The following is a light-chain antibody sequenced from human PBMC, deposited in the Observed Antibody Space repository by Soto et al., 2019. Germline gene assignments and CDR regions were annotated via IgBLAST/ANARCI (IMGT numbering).Light chain of an antibody. J-gene: IGKJ5*01. Sequence: EIVLTQSSATLSLSPVERANLYSGASQSVSSYLAWYQQKSGQANRLLIYDASNRATGIPARLSGSGSGTDFTLNISSLEPEDFAVYYCQQRSNWPITFGKGTRVEIK. CDR3: QQRSNWPIT. V-gene: IGKV3-11*01. CDR2: DAS. CDR1: QSVSSY.